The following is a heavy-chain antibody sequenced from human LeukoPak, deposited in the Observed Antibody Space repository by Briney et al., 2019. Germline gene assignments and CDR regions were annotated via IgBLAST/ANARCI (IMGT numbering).Heavy chain of an antibody. CDR1: AFTFSNYG. CDR3: ARDIEAAAGTWYGREPDY. CDR2: IRYDESNT. V-gene: IGHV3-30*02. Sequence: GGSLRLSCAASAFTFSNYGMHWVRQAPGKGLEWVTFIRYDESNTYYADSVKGRFTISRDNAKNSLYLQMNSLRAEDTAVYYCARDIEAAAGTWYGREPDYWGQGTLVTVSS. J-gene: IGHJ4*02. D-gene: IGHD6-13*01.